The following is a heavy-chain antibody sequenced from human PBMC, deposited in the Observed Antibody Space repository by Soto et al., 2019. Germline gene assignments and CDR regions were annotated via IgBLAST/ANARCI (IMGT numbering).Heavy chain of an antibody. CDR2: IWYDGSNK. CDR1: GFTFSSYG. D-gene: IGHD3-22*01. J-gene: IGHJ3*02. Sequence: ESGGGVVQPGRSLRLSCAASGFTFSSYGMHWVRQAPGKGLEWVAVIWYDGSNKYYADSVKGRFTISRDNSKNTLYLQMNSLRAEDTAVYYCARDQRYYYDSSEFGFDIWGQGTMVTVSS. V-gene: IGHV3-33*01. CDR3: ARDQRYYYDSSEFGFDI.